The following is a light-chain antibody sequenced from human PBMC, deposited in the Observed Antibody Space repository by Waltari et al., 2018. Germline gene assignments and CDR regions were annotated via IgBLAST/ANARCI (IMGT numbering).Light chain of an antibody. V-gene: IGKV1-5*01. CDR1: QSINNW. CDR2: DAS. J-gene: IGKJ1*01. Sequence: DIQMTQSPSTLSASVGDRVTITCRASQSINNWLAWVQQKPGKAPKLLIYDASSLESGVPSRFSGSGSGTEFTLTISSLQPDDFATYYCQNYNDFSPWAFGQGTKVEVK. CDR3: QNYNDFSPWA.